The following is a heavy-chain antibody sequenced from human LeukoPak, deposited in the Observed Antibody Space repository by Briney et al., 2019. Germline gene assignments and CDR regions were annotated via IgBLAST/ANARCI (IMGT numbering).Heavy chain of an antibody. Sequence: PSETLSLTCAVCGGSFSGYYWSWIRQPAGKGLEWIGRIYTSGSTNYNPSLKSRVTMSVDTSKNQFSLKLSSVTAADTAVYYCARLNSGSIDIWGQGTMVTVSS. V-gene: IGHV4-4*07. J-gene: IGHJ3*02. CDR2: IYTSGST. CDR1: GGSFSGYY. CDR3: ARLNSGSIDI. D-gene: IGHD1-26*01.